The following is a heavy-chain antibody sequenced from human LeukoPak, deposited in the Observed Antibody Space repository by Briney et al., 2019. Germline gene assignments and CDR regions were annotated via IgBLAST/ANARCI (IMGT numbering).Heavy chain of an antibody. CDR1: GGSISSYY. J-gene: IGHJ4*02. CDR2: IYYSGST. V-gene: IGHV4-59*01. Sequence: SETLSLTCTVSGGSISSYYWSWIRQPPGKGLEWIGYIYYSGSTNYNPSLKSRVTISVDTSKNQFSLKLSSVTAADTAVYYCARDGDGSGVAKYWGQGTLVAVSS. CDR3: ARDGDGSGVAKY. D-gene: IGHD5-24*01.